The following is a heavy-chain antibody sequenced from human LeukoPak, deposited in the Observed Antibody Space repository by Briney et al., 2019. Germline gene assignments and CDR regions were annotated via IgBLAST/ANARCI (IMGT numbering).Heavy chain of an antibody. CDR1: GGSFIGYY. V-gene: IGHV4-34*01. Sequence: SETLSLTCAVYGGSFIGYYWTWIRQPPGKGLEWIGEINHSGSTNYNPSLKSRVTISVDTSKNQFSLKLSSVTAADTAVYYCATSSLGYCSGGSCANWFDPCGQGTLVTVSS. D-gene: IGHD2-15*01. CDR2: INHSGST. J-gene: IGHJ5*02. CDR3: ATSSLGYCSGGSCANWFDP.